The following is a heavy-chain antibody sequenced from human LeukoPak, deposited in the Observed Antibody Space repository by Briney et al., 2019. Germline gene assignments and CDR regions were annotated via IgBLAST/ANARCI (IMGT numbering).Heavy chain of an antibody. Sequence: SGGGVVQPGGSLRLSCAASGFTFSSYGMHWVRQAPGKGLEWVAFIRYDGSNKYYADSVKGRFTISRDNSRNTLDLQMDSLTAEDTAVYYCAKDHESDGYPCLDYWGQGTLVTVSS. D-gene: IGHD5-18*01. V-gene: IGHV3-30*02. J-gene: IGHJ4*02. CDR1: GFTFSSYG. CDR3: AKDHESDGYPCLDY. CDR2: IRYDGSNK.